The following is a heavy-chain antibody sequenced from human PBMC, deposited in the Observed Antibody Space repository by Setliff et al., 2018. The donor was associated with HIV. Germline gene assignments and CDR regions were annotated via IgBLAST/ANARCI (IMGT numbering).Heavy chain of an antibody. D-gene: IGHD1-1*01. CDR3: ATGRLYYYMDV. J-gene: IGHJ6*03. CDR1: GGSISSYY. V-gene: IGHV4-59*12. Sequence: PSETLSLTCTVSGGSISSYYWSWIRQPPGKGLEWIGYIYYSGSTNYNPSLKSRVTISVDTSKNQFSLKLNSVTAADTAVFYCATGRLYYYMDVWGKGTTVTVSS. CDR2: IYYSGST.